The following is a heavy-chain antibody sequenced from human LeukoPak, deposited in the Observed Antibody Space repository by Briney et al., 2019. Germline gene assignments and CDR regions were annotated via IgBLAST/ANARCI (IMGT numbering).Heavy chain of an antibody. J-gene: IGHJ3*02. CDR3: ASLQQQLAYAFDI. D-gene: IGHD6-13*01. CDR2: IYYSGST. CDR1: GGSISSGDYY. Sequence: PSETLSLTCTVSGGSISSGDYYWSWIRQPPGKGLEWIGYIYYSGSTYYNPSLKSRVTVSVDTSKNQFSLKLSSVTAADTAVYYCASLQQQLAYAFDIWGQGTMVTVSS. V-gene: IGHV4-30-4*08.